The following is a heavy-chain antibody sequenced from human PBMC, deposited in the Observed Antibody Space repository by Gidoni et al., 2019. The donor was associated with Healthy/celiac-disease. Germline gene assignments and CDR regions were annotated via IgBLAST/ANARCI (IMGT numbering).Heavy chain of an antibody. V-gene: IGHV1-69*01. CDR1: GGTFSSYA. CDR2: IIPIFGTA. J-gene: IGHJ5*02. CDR3: ARSIFRSTMVRGVIEWFDP. Sequence: QVHLVQSGAEVTKPGSSVKVSCKAYGGTFSSYAISWVRQAPGQGLEWMGGIIPIFGTANYAQKFQGRVTITADEATSTAYMELRSLRSEDTAVYYCARSIFRSTMVRGVIEWFDPWGQGTLVTVSS. D-gene: IGHD3-10*01.